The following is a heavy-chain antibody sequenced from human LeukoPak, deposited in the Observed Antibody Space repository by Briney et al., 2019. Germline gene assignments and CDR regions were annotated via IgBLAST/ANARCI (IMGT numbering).Heavy chain of an antibody. V-gene: IGHV3-23*01. CDR1: GFTFTSYS. D-gene: IGHD1-26*01. Sequence: GGSLRLSCAASGFTFTSYSMNWVRQAPGKGLEWVSTISGGGGSTYYADSVKGRFTISRDNSKNTLYLQANSLRAEDTAVYYCAKGGKWDVTPFDYWGQGTLVTVSS. CDR3: AKGGKWDVTPFDY. J-gene: IGHJ4*02. CDR2: ISGGGGST.